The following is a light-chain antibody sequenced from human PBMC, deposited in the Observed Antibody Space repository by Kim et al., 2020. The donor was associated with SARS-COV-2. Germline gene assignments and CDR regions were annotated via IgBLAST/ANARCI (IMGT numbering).Light chain of an antibody. CDR2: GAS. J-gene: IGKJ2*03. V-gene: IGKV3-15*01. CDR1: QSLNSN. CDR3: QQFHNWPLYS. Sequence: VFPGERATLSCRASQSLNSNLAWFQQKSGQAPSLLIYGASTRAPGVPARFSGGGSGTEFTLTITSLQSEDFAVYYCQQFHNWPLYSFGQGTKLEI.